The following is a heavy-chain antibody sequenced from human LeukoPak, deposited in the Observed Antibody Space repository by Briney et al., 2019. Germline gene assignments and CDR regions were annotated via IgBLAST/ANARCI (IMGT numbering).Heavy chain of an antibody. J-gene: IGHJ6*03. CDR2: INWNGGST. V-gene: IGHV3-20*04. CDR1: GFTFDDYG. CDR3: ARGPLYYYYYMDV. Sequence: GGSLRLSCAASGFTFDDYGMSWVRQAPGKGLELFSGINWNGGSTGYADSVKGRFTISRDNAKNSLYLQMNSLRAEDTALYYCARGPLYYYYYMDVWGKGTTVTVSS.